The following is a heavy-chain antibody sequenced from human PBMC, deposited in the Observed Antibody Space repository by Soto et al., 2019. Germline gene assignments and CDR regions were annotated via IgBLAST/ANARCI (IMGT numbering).Heavy chain of an antibody. CDR3: AREANDSSGYFPFCY. D-gene: IGHD3-22*01. CDR2: ISAYNGNT. Sequence: GAAAEPSSEESGYTFTSCGLSSPCQAQGKGLEWMGWISAYNGNTNYAQKLQGRVTMTTDTSTSTAYMELRSLRSDDTAVYYCAREANDSSGYFPFCYWGQGTLVTDS. V-gene: IGHV1-18*04. J-gene: IGHJ4*02. CDR1: GYTFTSCG.